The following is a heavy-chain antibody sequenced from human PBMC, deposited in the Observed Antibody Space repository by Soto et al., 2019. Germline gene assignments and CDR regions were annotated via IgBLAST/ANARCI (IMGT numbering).Heavy chain of an antibody. J-gene: IGHJ1*01. CDR2: ISSSSSYI. V-gene: IGHV3-21*01. CDR3: ARDLKSLYVSSGYPTKSFAP. Sequence: PRVPDTAPGIPLSSLNMEWVPQAPGKGLEGVSSISSSSSYIYHADSVKGRFTISRDNAKNSLYLQMNSLRAEDTAVYYCARDLKSLYVSSGYPTKSFAPWGQGALVT. CDR1: GIPLSSLN. D-gene: IGHD3-22*01.